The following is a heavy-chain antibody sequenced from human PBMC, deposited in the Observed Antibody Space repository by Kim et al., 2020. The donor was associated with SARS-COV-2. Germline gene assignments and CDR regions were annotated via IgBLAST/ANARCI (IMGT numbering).Heavy chain of an antibody. J-gene: IGHJ4*02. CDR2: IYSGGST. CDR3: ARGYYDSSGYDY. D-gene: IGHD3-22*01. V-gene: IGHV3-66*01. Sequence: GGSLRLSCAASGFTVSSNYMSWVRQAPGKGLEWVSVIYSGGSTYYADSVKGRFTISRDNSKNTLYLQMNSLRAEDTAVYYCARGYYDSSGYDYWGQGTLVTVSS. CDR1: GFTVSSNY.